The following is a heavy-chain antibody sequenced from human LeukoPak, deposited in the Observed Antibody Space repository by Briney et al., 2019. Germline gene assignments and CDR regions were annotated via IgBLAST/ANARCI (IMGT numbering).Heavy chain of an antibody. D-gene: IGHD1-26*01. CDR1: GFTFSSNA. J-gene: IGHJ3*02. Sequence: GGSLRLSCAASGFTFSSNAMGWVRQAPGKGLEWVSTISGSGVSTYYADSVKGRFTISRDNSKNTLYLQMNSLRAEDTAVYYCARVVGLLPFDAFDIWGQGTMVTVSS. CDR2: ISGSGVST. CDR3: ARVVGLLPFDAFDI. V-gene: IGHV3-23*01.